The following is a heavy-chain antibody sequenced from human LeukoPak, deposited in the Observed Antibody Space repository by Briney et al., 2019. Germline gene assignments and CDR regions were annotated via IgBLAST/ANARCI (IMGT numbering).Heavy chain of an antibody. CDR3: ARDDSSLSDY. CDR2: ISGDTGNT. D-gene: IGHD6-13*01. Sequence: ASVKVSCKASGYIFFSFGISWVRQAPGQGLEWMGWISGDTGNTDYAQKLQGRVTMTTDTSTSTAYMELRSLRSDDTAVYYCARDDSSLSDYWGQGTLVTVSS. J-gene: IGHJ4*02. V-gene: IGHV1-18*01. CDR1: GYIFFSFG.